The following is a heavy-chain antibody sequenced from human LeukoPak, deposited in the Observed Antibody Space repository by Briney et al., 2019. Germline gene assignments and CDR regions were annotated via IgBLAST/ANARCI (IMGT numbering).Heavy chain of an antibody. CDR3: ARVSVAVSGYFDY. CDR1: GFTFSSYW. D-gene: IGHD6-19*01. Sequence: GGSLRPSCAASGFTFSSYWMSWVRQAPGKGLEWVANIKQDGSEKYYVDSVKGRFTISGDNAKNSLYLQMNSLRAEDTAVYYCARVSVAVSGYFDYWGQGTLVTVSS. V-gene: IGHV3-7*01. J-gene: IGHJ4*02. CDR2: IKQDGSEK.